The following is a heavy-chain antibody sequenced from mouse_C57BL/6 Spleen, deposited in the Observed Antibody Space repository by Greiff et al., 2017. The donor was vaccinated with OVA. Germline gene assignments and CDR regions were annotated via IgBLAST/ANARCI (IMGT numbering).Heavy chain of an antibody. Sequence: QVQLKQPGAELVMPGASVKLSCKASGYTFTSYWMHWVKQRPGQGLEWIGEIDPSDSYTNYNQKFKGKSTLTVDKSSSTAYMQLSSLTPEDSAVYYCARGDGSSHWYFDVWGTGTTVTVSS. D-gene: IGHD1-1*01. CDR2: IDPSDSYT. CDR3: ARGDGSSHWYFDV. J-gene: IGHJ1*03. V-gene: IGHV1-69*01. CDR1: GYTFTSYW.